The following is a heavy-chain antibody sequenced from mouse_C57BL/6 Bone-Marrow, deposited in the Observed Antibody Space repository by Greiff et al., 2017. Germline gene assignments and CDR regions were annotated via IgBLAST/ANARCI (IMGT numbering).Heavy chain of an antibody. CDR3: AREITTVVATRFDY. J-gene: IGHJ2*01. V-gene: IGHV1-7*01. CDR1: GYTFTSYW. Sequence: QVQLQQSGAELSKPGASVKLSCKASGYTFTSYWMHWVKQRPGKGLEWIGYINPSSGYTKYNQKFKDKATLTADKSSSTAYMQLRSLTYEDSAVYYGAREITTVVATRFDYWGKGTTLTVSS. CDR2: INPSSGYT. D-gene: IGHD1-1*01.